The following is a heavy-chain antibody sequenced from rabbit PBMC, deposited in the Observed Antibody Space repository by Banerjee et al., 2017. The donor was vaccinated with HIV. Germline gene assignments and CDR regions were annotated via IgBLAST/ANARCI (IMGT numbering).Heavy chain of an antibody. CDR2: IYAGSGGST. V-gene: IGHV1S45*01. CDR3: ARDYNL. J-gene: IGHJ6*01. CDR1: GFDFSSNA. Sequence: QQQLEESGGGLVKPGGTLTLTCKASGFDFSSNAMCWVRQAPGKGLEWIGCIYAGSGGSTYYASWAKGRFTISKTSSTTVTLQMTSLTAADTATYFCARDYNLWGPGTLVTVS. D-gene: IGHD1-1*01.